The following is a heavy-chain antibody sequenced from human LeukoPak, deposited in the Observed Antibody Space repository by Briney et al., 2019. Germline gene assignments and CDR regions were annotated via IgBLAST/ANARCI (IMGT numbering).Heavy chain of an antibody. CDR3: ARETAAAVPIDY. CDR2: IIPILGIA. D-gene: IGHD6-13*01. CDR1: GGTFSNYA. V-gene: IGHV1-69*04. Sequence: SVKVSCKASGGTFSNYAISWVRQAPGQGLEWMGRIIPILGIANYAQKFQGRVTITADKSTSTAYMELSSLRSEDTAVYYCARETAAAVPIDYWGQGTLVTVSS. J-gene: IGHJ4*02.